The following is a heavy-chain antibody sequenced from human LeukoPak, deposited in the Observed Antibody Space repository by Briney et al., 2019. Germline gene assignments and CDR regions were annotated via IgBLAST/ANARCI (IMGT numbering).Heavy chain of an antibody. V-gene: IGHV4-59*01. CDR2: IYYSGST. CDR3: ARVRRPPDYYDSSGYYYYFDY. D-gene: IGHD3-22*01. J-gene: IGHJ4*02. Sequence: SETLSLTCTVSGGSISSYYWSWIRQPPGKGLEWIGYIYYSGSTNYNPSLKSRVTISVDTSKNQFSLKLSSVTAADTAVYYCARVRRPPDYYDSSGYYYYFDYWGQGTLVTVSS. CDR1: GGSISSYY.